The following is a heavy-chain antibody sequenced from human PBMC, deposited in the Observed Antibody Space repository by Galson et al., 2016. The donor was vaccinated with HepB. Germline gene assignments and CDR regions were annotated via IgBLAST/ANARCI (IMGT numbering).Heavy chain of an antibody. Sequence: SLRLSCAASGFTFSSYGMHWVRQAPGKGLEWVAVISYDGSNKYYADSAKGRFTISRDNSKHTLYLQMNSLRAEDTAVYYCVRDTVSAGMDVWGQGTTVTVSS. V-gene: IGHV3-30*03. D-gene: IGHD3-3*02. CDR3: VRDTVSAGMDV. J-gene: IGHJ6*02. CDR2: ISYDGSNK. CDR1: GFTFSSYG.